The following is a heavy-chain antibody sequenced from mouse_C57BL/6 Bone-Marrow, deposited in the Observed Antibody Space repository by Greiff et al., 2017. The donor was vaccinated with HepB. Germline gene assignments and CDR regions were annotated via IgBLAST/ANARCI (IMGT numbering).Heavy chain of an antibody. CDR3: ARMGGAWFAY. CDR1: GFTFSSYG. D-gene: IGHD2-3*01. CDR2: ISSGGSYT. V-gene: IGHV5-6*02. Sequence: EVKLEESGGDLVKPGGSLKLSCAASGFTFSSYGMSWVRQTPDKRLEWVATISSGGSYTYYPDSVKGRFTISRDNAKNTLYLQRSSLKSEDTAMYDCARMGGAWFAYWGQGTLVTVSA. J-gene: IGHJ3*01.